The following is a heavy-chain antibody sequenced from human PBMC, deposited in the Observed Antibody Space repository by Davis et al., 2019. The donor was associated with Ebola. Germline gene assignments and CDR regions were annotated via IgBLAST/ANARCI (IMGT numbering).Heavy chain of an antibody. D-gene: IGHD6-13*01. CDR2: IFSNEEK. CDR3: ARIRGIAAAVDYYYGMDV. Sequence: SGPPLAQLTEPLTLTCTVSGSPPSIVRRGVSWLRQPEGKALEWPAHIFSNEEKSYSTSLKSRLTISKDTSKSQVVLTMTNMDPVDTATYYCARIRGIAAAVDYYYGMDVWGQGTTVTVSS. CDR1: GSPPSIVRRG. J-gene: IGHJ6*02. V-gene: IGHV2-26*01.